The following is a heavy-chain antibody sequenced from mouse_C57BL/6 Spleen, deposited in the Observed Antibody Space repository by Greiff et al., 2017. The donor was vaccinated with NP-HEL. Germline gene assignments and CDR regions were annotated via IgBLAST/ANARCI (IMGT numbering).Heavy chain of an antibody. J-gene: IGHJ2*01. V-gene: IGHV1-82*01. CDR1: GYAFSSSW. Sequence: VQLQQSGPELVKPGASVKISCKASGYAFSSSWMNWVKQRPGKGLEWIGRIYPGDGDTNYNGKFKGKATLTADKSSSTAYMQLSSLTSEDSAVYFCANYYYGSSYEGYWGQGTTLTVSS. D-gene: IGHD1-1*01. CDR3: ANYYYGSSYEGY. CDR2: IYPGDGDT.